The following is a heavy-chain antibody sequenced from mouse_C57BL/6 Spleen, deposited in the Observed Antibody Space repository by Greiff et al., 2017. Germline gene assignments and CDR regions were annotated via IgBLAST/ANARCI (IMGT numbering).Heavy chain of an antibody. Sequence: QVQLQQSGAELVKPGASVKLSCKASGYTFTSYWMHWVKQRPGQGLEWIGMIHPNSGSTNYNEKFKSKATLTVDKSSSTAYMQLSSLISEDSAVYYCARGAYYSNYFYAMDYWGQGTSVTVSS. D-gene: IGHD2-5*01. CDR1: GYTFTSYW. J-gene: IGHJ4*01. V-gene: IGHV1-64*01. CDR2: IHPNSGST. CDR3: ARGAYYSNYFYAMDY.